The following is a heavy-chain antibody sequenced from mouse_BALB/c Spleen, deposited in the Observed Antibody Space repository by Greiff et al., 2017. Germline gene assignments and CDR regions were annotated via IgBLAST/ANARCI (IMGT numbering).Heavy chain of an antibody. J-gene: IGHJ3*01. CDR1: GFNIKDYY. V-gene: IGHV14-1*02. D-gene: IGHD1-1*01. CDR2: IDPENGNT. Sequence: EVQVVESGAELVRPGALVKLSCKASGFNIKDYYMHWVKQRPEQGLEWIGWIDPENGNTIYDPKFQGKASITADTSSNTAYLQLSSLTSEDTAVYYCAYYYGSSPWFAYWGQGTLVTVSA. CDR3: AYYYGSSPWFAY.